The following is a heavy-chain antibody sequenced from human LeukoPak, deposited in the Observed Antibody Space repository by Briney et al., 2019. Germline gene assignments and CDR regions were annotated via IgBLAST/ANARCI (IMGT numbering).Heavy chain of an antibody. V-gene: IGHV1-2*02. D-gene: IGHD4-17*01. CDR1: GYTFTAYY. CDR2: INPKSGGT. J-gene: IGHJ4*02. CDR3: ARDLRTTVTFDKFDY. Sequence: ASVKVSCKASGYTFTAYYMHWVRQAPGQGLEWMGWINPKSGGTNYPQKFQGRVTMTRDTSISTAYMELSRLRSDDTAVYYCARDLRTTVTFDKFDYWGQGTLVTVSS.